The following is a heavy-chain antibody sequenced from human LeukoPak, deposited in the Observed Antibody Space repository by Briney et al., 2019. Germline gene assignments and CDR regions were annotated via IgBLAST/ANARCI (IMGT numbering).Heavy chain of an antibody. Sequence: ASVKVSCKASGYTFTGYHMHWVRQAPGQGLEWMGWINPNSGGTNYAQKFQGRVTMTRDTSISTAYMELSRLRSDDTAVYYCARPVRNWNPDDAFDIWGQGTMVTVSS. CDR2: INPNSGGT. J-gene: IGHJ3*02. D-gene: IGHD1-1*01. CDR3: ARPVRNWNPDDAFDI. V-gene: IGHV1-2*02. CDR1: GYTFTGYH.